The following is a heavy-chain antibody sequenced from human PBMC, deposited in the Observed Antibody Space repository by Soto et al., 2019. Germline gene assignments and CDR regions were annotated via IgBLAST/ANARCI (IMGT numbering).Heavy chain of an antibody. Sequence: GASVKVSCKASGYTFTGYYMHWVRQAPGQGLEWMGWINPNSGGTNYAQKFQGRVTMTRDTSISTAYMELSRLRSDDTAVYYCARSYYYGSGSQRGPGAFDIWGQGTMVTVSS. D-gene: IGHD3-10*01. CDR3: ARSYYYGSGSQRGPGAFDI. CDR1: GYTFTGYY. V-gene: IGHV1-2*02. J-gene: IGHJ3*02. CDR2: INPNSGGT.